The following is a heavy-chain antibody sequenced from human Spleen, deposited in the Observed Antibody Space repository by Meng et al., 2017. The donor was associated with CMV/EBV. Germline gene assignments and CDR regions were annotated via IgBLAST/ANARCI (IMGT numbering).Heavy chain of an antibody. Sequence: GGSLRLSCAASGFTFSSYGMHWVRQAPGKGLEWVAFIRYDGSNKYYADSVKGRFTISRDNSKNTLYLQMNSLRAEDTAVYYCARCPPEVVRGYWYFDLWGRGTLVTVSS. CDR3: ARCPPEVVRGYWYFDL. CDR1: GFTFSSYG. D-gene: IGHD3-10*01. V-gene: IGHV3-30*02. J-gene: IGHJ2*01. CDR2: IRYDGSNK.